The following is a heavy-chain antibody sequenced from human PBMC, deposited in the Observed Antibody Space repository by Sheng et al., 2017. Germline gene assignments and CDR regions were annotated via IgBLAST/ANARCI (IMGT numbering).Heavy chain of an antibody. J-gene: IGHJ3*02. CDR1: GYSISSGYY. CDR2: IYHSGST. CDR3: ARALPWWLHIPLNAFDI. Sequence: QVQLQESGPGLVKPSETLSLTCAVSGYSISSGYYWGWIRQPPGKGLEWIGSIYHSGSTYYNPSLKSRVTISVDTSKNQFSLKLSSVTAADTAVYYCARALPWWLHIPLNAFDIWGQGTMVTVSS. D-gene: IGHD2-8*02. V-gene: IGHV4-38-2*01.